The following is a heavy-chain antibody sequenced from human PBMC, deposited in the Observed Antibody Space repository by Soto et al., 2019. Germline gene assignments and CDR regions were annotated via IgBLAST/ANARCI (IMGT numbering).Heavy chain of an antibody. CDR1: GFTFSNAW. CDR3: TTDWPKYYYDSSGSDDAFDI. D-gene: IGHD3-22*01. Sequence: PGGSLRLSCAASGFTFSNAWMSWVRQAPGKGLEWVGRIKSKTDGGTTDYAAPVKGRFTISRDDSKNTLYLQMNSLKTEDTAVYYCTTDWPKYYYDSSGSDDAFDIWGQGTMVTVSS. J-gene: IGHJ3*02. CDR2: IKSKTDGGTT. V-gene: IGHV3-15*01.